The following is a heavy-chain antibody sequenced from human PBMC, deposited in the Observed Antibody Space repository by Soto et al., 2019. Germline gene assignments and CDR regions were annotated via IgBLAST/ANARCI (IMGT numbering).Heavy chain of an antibody. CDR3: AKYYDFWSGYPDY. D-gene: IGHD3-3*01. CDR1: GFTFSSYA. J-gene: IGHJ4*02. V-gene: IGHV3-23*01. Sequence: EVQLLESGGGLVQPGGSLRLSCAASGFTFSSYAMSWVRQAPGKGLEWVSAISGSGGSTYYADSVKGRFTISRDNSKNTLYLQMNSLRDEDTAVYYCAKYYDFWSGYPDYWGQGTLVTVSS. CDR2: ISGSGGST.